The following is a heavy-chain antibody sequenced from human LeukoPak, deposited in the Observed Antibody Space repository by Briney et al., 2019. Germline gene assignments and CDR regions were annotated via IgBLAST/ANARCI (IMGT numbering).Heavy chain of an antibody. CDR2: FVPSLETG. D-gene: IGHD2-15*01. J-gene: IGHJ4*02. CDR3: AGGRPRGYCSGGSCYHNFDY. CDR1: GDTFSRFA. Sequence: GASVKVSCKASGDTFSRFAISWVRQAPGQGLEWMGGFVPSLETGNYAQKFQGRVTITADKSTDTAFMELSSLRSEDTAVYYCAGGRPRGYCSGGSCYHNFDYWGQGTLVTVSS. V-gene: IGHV1-69*10.